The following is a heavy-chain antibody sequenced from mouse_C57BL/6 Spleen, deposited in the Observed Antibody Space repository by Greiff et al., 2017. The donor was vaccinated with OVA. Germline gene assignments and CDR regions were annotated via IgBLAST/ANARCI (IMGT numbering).Heavy chain of an antibody. J-gene: IGHJ1*03. D-gene: IGHD2-4*01. Sequence: VQLKESGGGLVKPGGSLKLSCAASGFTFSDYGMHWVRQAPEKGLEWVAYISSGSSTIYYADTVKGRVTISRDNAKNTLFLQMTSLRSEDTAMYYCARGNYDYSYWYFDVWGTGTTVTVSS. CDR3: ARGNYDYSYWYFDV. CDR1: GFTFSDYG. V-gene: IGHV5-17*01. CDR2: ISSGSSTI.